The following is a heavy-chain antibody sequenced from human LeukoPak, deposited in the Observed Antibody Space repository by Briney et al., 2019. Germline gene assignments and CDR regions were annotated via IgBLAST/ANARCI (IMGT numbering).Heavy chain of an antibody. CDR2: IYYSGST. CDR3: TFNLGSGSYAFDI. Sequence: SETLSLTCTVSGGSISSYYWGWIRQPPGKGLEWLGTIYYSGSTFYNPSLKSRVTISEDTSKNQFSLKLSSVTAADTAVYYCTFNLGSGSYAFDIWGQGTMVTVSS. J-gene: IGHJ3*02. V-gene: IGHV4-39*07. CDR1: GGSISSYY. D-gene: IGHD3-10*01.